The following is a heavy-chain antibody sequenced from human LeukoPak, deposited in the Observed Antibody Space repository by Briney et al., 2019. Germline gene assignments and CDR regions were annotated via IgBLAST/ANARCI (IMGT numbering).Heavy chain of an antibody. D-gene: IGHD2-15*01. Sequence: PSETLSLTCTVSGGSISGYYWGWIRQSPGKGLEWVGYLHYSGSTNYNPSLKSRVTISVDTSKNQFSLKLSSVTAADTAVYYCAREDCSGGSCYNFYGMDVWGQGTTVTVSS. J-gene: IGHJ6*02. CDR3: AREDCSGGSCYNFYGMDV. V-gene: IGHV4-59*12. CDR1: GGSISGYY. CDR2: LHYSGST.